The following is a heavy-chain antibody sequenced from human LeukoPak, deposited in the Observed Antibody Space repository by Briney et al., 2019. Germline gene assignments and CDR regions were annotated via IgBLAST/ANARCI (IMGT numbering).Heavy chain of an antibody. J-gene: IGHJ4*02. CDR2: ISSSSSYI. CDR3: ARDAVVGTFDY. Sequence: KPGGSLRLSCAASGFTFSSYSMNWVRQAPGEGLEWVSSISSSSSYIYYADSVKGRFTISRDNAKNSLYLQMNSLRAEDTAVYYCARDAVVGTFDYWGQGTLVTVSS. CDR1: GFTFSSYS. D-gene: IGHD3-22*01. V-gene: IGHV3-21*01.